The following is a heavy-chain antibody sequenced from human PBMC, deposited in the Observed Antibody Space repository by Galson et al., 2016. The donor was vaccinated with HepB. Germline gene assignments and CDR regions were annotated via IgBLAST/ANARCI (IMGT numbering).Heavy chain of an antibody. CDR3: ARDVGGEAVFDF. Sequence: SLRLSCAASGFTFGDYGMSWVRQPPGRGLEWVSTISGGAENTHYADSVKGRFTISRDNSRNTMYLQMNGLRADDSAVYSCARDVGGEAVFDFWGQGTLVTVSS. CDR1: GFTFGDYG. CDR2: ISGGAENT. V-gene: IGHV3-23*01. J-gene: IGHJ4*02. D-gene: IGHD1-26*01.